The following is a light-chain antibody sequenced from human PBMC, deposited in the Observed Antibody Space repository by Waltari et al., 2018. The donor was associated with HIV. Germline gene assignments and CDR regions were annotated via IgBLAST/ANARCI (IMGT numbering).Light chain of an antibody. V-gene: IGKV3-15*01. CDR3: QQYNNWLRT. CDR2: SAS. J-gene: IGKJ1*01. Sequence: IVITQPPATLSVSPGERATLSCRASQSVSSNLAWYRQKPGQAPRLLIYSASIRATGNPARFSGSGSGTEFTLTISSLQSEDFAVYYCQQYNNWLRTFAQGTKVEIK. CDR1: QSVSSN.